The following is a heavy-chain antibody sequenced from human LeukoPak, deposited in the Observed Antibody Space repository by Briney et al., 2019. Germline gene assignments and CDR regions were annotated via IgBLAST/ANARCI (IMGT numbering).Heavy chain of an antibody. CDR1: GGSISSGDYY. Sequence: PSETLSLTCTVSGGSISSGDYYWSWNRQPPGKGLVWIGYIYYSRSTYYNPSLKSRVTISVDTSKIQFSLKLSSVTAADTAVYYCARGTVRGALDYWGQGTLVTVSS. CDR3: ARGTVRGALDY. V-gene: IGHV4-30-4*01. J-gene: IGHJ4*02. D-gene: IGHD3-10*01. CDR2: IYYSRST.